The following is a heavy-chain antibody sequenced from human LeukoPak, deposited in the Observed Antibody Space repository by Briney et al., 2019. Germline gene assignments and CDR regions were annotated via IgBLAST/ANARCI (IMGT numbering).Heavy chain of an antibody. CDR1: GFTFSDYY. V-gene: IGHV3-11*06. CDR2: ISSSSSYT. CDR3: ARAPATAHYFDY. Sequence: GGSLRLSCAASGFTFSDYYMSWIRQAPGKGLEWVSYISSSSSYTNYADSVKGRFTISRDNARNSLYLQMNSLRAEDTAVYYCARAPATAHYFDYWGQGTLVTVSS. J-gene: IGHJ4*02.